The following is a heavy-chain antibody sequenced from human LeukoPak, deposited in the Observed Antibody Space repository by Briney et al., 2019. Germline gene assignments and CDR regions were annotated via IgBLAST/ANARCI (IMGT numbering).Heavy chain of an antibody. J-gene: IGHJ4*02. CDR3: ARDPGYYYDSSGYYPLDY. CDR1: GFTFSSYS. V-gene: IGHV3-30*03. D-gene: IGHD3-22*01. CDR2: ISYDGSNK. Sequence: PGRSLRLSCAASGFTFSSYSMHWVRQAPGKGLEWVAVISYDGSNKYYADSVKGRFTISRDNSKNTLYLQMNSLRAEDTAVYYCARDPGYYYDSSGYYPLDYWGQGTLVTVSS.